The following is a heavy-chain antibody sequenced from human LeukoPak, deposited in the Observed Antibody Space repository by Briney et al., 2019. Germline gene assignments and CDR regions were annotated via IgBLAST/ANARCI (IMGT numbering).Heavy chain of an antibody. Sequence: ASVKVSCKASGYTFTGYYMHWVRQAPGQGLEWMGWINPNSGGTNYAQKFQGRVTMTRDTSISTAYMELSRLRSDDTAVYYCARSTMVRGVKRYYFDYWGQGTLVTVSS. J-gene: IGHJ4*02. D-gene: IGHD3-10*01. CDR1: GYTFTGYY. V-gene: IGHV1-2*02. CDR3: ARSTMVRGVKRYYFDY. CDR2: INPNSGGT.